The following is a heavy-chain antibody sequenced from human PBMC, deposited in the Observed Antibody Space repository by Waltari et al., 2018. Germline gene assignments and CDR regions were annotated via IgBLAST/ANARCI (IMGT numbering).Heavy chain of an antibody. J-gene: IGHJ4*02. D-gene: IGHD6-19*01. CDR2: IKQDGSEK. V-gene: IGHV3-7*01. CDR1: ACTFSNHW. Sequence: EVQLVESGGGLVQPGGSRRLAWAAAACTFSNHWRTWVRQAPGIGLEWVAIIKQDGSEKHYLDSINGRFSISRDNAKNSLYLQMDSLRVGDTAIYYCVRGIGWVFDYWGQGTQVTVSS. CDR3: VRGIGWVFDY.